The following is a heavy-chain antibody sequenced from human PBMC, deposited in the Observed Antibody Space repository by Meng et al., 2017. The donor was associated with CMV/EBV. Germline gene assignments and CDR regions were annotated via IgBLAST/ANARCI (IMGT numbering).Heavy chain of an antibody. CDR2: ISWNSGSI. Sequence: SLKISCAASGSTFDDYAMHWVRQAPGKGLEWVSGISWNSGSIGYADSVKGRFTISRDNAKNSLYLQMNSLRAEDTALYYCAAKDLAFDYWGQGTLVTVSS. J-gene: IGHJ4*02. V-gene: IGHV3-9*01. CDR3: AAKDLAFDY. D-gene: IGHD5-12*01. CDR1: GSTFDDYA.